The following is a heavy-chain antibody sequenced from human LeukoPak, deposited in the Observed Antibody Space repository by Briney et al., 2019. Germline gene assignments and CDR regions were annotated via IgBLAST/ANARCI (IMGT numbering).Heavy chain of an antibody. CDR2: IYPGDSDT. CDR1: GYSFTNYC. J-gene: IGHJ4*02. D-gene: IGHD6-13*01. CDR3: ARGRQQLAPAFDY. Sequence: GESLKISCKGSGYSFTNYCIGWVRQMPGKGLEWMGIIYPGDSDTRYSPSFQGQVTISADKSISTAYLQWSSLKASDTAMYYCARGRQQLAPAFDYWGQGTLVTVSS. V-gene: IGHV5-51*01.